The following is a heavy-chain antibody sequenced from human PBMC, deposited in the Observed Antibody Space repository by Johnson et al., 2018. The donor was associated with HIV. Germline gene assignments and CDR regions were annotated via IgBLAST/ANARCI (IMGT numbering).Heavy chain of an antibody. CDR3: ARDLGGGDYAFDI. J-gene: IGHJ3*02. V-gene: IGHV3-30*04. Sequence: QVQLVESGGGVVQPGRSLRLSCAASGVTFSSYAMHWVRQAPGKGLEWVAVISYDGSKKYYADPVKGRFTISRDNSKNTLYLQMNRLRAEDTAVYYGARDLGGGDYAFDIWGQGTMVTVSS. D-gene: IGHD2-21*01. CDR1: GVTFSSYA. CDR2: ISYDGSKK.